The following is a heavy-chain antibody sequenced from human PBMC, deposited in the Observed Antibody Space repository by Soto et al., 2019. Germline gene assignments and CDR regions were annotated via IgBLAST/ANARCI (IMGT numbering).Heavy chain of an antibody. CDR3: AKDSRAVRGVTFYYYYGMDV. Sequence: GGSLRLSCAASGFTFSSYGMHWVRQAPGKGLEWVAVISYDGSNKYYADSVKGRFTISRDNSKNTLYLQMNSLRAEDTAVYYCAKDSRAVRGVTFYYYYGMDVWGQGTTVTVS. V-gene: IGHV3-30*18. CDR2: ISYDGSNK. D-gene: IGHD3-10*01. J-gene: IGHJ6*02. CDR1: GFTFSSYG.